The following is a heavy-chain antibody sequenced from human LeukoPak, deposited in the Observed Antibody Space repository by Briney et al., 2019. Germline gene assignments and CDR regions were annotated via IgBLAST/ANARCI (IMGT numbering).Heavy chain of an antibody. D-gene: IGHD3-10*01. V-gene: IGHV3-74*01. CDR2: INSDGSAT. Sequence: GGSLRLSCAASGFPFSSYWMHWVRQVPGKGLLWVSRINSDGSATIYADSVRGRFTISRDNAKNTLYLQMSGLRVEDTVVYHCASGSPYYGMDVWGQGTTVTVSS. J-gene: IGHJ6*02. CDR3: ASGSPYYGMDV. CDR1: GFPFSSYW.